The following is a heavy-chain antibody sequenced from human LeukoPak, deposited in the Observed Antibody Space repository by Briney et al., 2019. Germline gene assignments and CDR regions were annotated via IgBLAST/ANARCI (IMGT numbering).Heavy chain of an antibody. CDR2: INHSGST. V-gene: IGHV4-34*01. J-gene: IGHJ6*03. D-gene: IGHD4-11*01. Sequence: PSETLSLTCAVYGGSFSGYYWSWIRQPPGKGLEWIGEINHSGSTNYNPSLKSRVTISVDTSKNQFSLKLSSVTAADTAVYYCARGKNYSNFFRYYYMDVWGKGTTVTVSS. CDR3: ARGKNYSNFFRYYYMDV. CDR1: GGSFSGYY.